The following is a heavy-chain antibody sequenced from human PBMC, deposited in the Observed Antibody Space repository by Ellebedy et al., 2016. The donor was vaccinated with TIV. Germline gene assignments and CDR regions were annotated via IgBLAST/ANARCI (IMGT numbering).Heavy chain of an antibody. CDR1: GFAFSDFY. CDR2: ISSSSTYT. D-gene: IGHD2-2*01. J-gene: IGHJ4*02. V-gene: IGHV3-11*06. CDR3: ASGVVGHCSRNSCQYFDY. Sequence: GESLKISCAASGFAFSDFYMSWIRQAPGKGLEWVSYISSSSTYTYYADSGQGRFTISRDNAKKSLYLQMNNLRAEDTAVYYCASGVVGHCSRNSCQYFDYWGLGALVTVSS.